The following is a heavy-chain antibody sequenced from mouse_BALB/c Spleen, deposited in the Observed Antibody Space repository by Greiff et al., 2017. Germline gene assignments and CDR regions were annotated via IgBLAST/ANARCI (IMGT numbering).Heavy chain of an antibody. J-gene: IGHJ3*01. CDR3: ARDYGYDWFAY. D-gene: IGHD2-2*01. CDR2: ISYSGST. CDR1: GYSITSDYA. V-gene: IGHV3-2*02. Sequence: EVKLMESGPGLVKPSQSLSLTCTVTGYSITSDYARNWIRQFPGNKLEWMGYISYSGSTSYNPSLKSRISITRDTSKNQFFLQLNSVTTEDTATYYCARDYGYDWFAYWGQGTLVTVSA.